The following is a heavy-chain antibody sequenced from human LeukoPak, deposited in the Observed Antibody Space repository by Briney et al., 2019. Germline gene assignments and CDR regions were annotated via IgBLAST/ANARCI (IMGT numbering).Heavy chain of an antibody. D-gene: IGHD6-19*01. CDR2: ISPSGGST. Sequence: GASVKVSCKASGYTFTSYYMHWVRQAPGQGLEWMGIISPSGGSTSYAQKFQGRVTMTRGTSTSTVYMELSSLRSEDTAVYYCARGIAVAGMDYWGQGTLVTVSS. CDR3: ARGIAVAGMDY. J-gene: IGHJ4*02. V-gene: IGHV1-46*01. CDR1: GYTFTSYY.